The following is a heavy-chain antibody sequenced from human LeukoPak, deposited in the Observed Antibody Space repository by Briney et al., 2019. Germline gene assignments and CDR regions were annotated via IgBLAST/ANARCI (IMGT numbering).Heavy chain of an antibody. CDR3: ARVSLYVNIVATIGGDLDY. J-gene: IGHJ4*02. CDR1: GFTFSSYW. D-gene: IGHD5-12*01. CDR2: IKQDGSEK. V-gene: IGHV3-7*01. Sequence: GGSLRLSCAASGFTFSSYWMSWVRQAPGKGLEWVANIKQDGSEKYYVDSVKGRFTISRDNAKNSLYLQMNSLRAEDTAVYYCARVSLYVNIVATIGGDLDYWGQGTLVTVSS.